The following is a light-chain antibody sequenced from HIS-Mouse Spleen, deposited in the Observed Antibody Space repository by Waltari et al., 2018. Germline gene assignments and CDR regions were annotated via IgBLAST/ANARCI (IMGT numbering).Light chain of an antibody. CDR3: AAWDDSLSGPV. J-gene: IGLJ3*02. Sequence: QSALTQPRSVSGSPGQSVPISCTGTSSDVGGYNYVSWHQQHPGKAPKLMIYDVSKRPSGFPARFSGSKSGTSASLAISGLRSEDEADYYCAAWDDSLSGPVFGGGTKLTVL. V-gene: IGLV2-11*01. CDR1: SSDVGGYNY. CDR2: DVS.